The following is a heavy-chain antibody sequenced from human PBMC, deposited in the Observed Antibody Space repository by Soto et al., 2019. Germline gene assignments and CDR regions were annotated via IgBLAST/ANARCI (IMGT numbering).Heavy chain of an antibody. CDR3: ARDPSPYTSGWYGIDF. J-gene: IGHJ4*01. Sequence: GGSLRLSCAASGFMFSAYAMLWVRQAPGKGLEWVAAISYDGTNKYYADSIKGRFTISRDNSANTLFLQVNSLRREDTAMYYCARDPSPYTSGWYGIDFWGHGTLVTAPQ. V-gene: IGHV3-30*04. CDR2: ISYDGTNK. CDR1: GFMFSAYA. D-gene: IGHD6-19*01.